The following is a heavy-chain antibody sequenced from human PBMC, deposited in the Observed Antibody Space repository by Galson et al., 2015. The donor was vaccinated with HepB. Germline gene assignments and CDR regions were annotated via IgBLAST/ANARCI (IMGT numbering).Heavy chain of an antibody. Sequence: SCKASGYTFTSYYMHWVRQAPGQGLEWMGIINPSGGSTSYAQKFQGRVTMTRDTSTSTVYMELSSLRSEDTAVYYCARGSRQWLVRVYDAFDIWGQGTMVTVSS. CDR1: GYTFTSYY. CDR2: INPSGGST. J-gene: IGHJ3*02. CDR3: ARGSRQWLVRVYDAFDI. D-gene: IGHD6-19*01. V-gene: IGHV1-46*03.